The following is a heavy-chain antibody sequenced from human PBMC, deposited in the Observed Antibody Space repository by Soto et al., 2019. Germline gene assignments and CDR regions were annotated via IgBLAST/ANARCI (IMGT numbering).Heavy chain of an antibody. CDR2: ISGSGGST. D-gene: IGHD2-2*03. CDR1: GFTFSSYA. J-gene: IGHJ6*02. V-gene: IGHV3-23*01. CDR3: AKDSMDADPYYYGMDV. Sequence: PGGSLRLSCAASGFTFSSYAMSWVRQAPGKGLEWVSAISGSGGSTYYADSVKGRFTISRDNSKNTLYLQMNSLRAEDTAVYYCAKDSMDADPYYYGMDVWGQGTTVTVSS.